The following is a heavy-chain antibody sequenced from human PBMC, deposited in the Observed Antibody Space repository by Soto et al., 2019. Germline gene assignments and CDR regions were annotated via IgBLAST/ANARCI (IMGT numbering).Heavy chain of an antibody. CDR3: ARLPYGAYPEVF. V-gene: IGHV3-21*01. CDR2: ITPSPSFI. Sequence: EVQLVEFGGGLVKPGGSLRLSCAASGFTFSDSDMHWVRQAPGKGLEWVSAITPSPSFISYADSVRGRFTISRDDANGSVYLQMDSLRVDDTAIYYCARLPYGAYPEVFWGLGTLVTVSS. CDR1: GFTFSDSD. D-gene: IGHD4-17*01. J-gene: IGHJ4*02.